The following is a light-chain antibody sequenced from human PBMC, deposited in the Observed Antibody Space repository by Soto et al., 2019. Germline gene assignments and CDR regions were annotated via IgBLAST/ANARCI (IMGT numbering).Light chain of an antibody. Sequence: EIVMTQSPATLSVSPGERATLSCRASQSVSSNLAWYHQKPGQAPRLVIYDASTRATGIPTRFSGSGSGTEFTLTISSLQPEDFAVYDCQQYNKWPLTFGGGTKVEIK. J-gene: IGKJ4*01. CDR2: DAS. CDR1: QSVSSN. CDR3: QQYNKWPLT. V-gene: IGKV3D-15*01.